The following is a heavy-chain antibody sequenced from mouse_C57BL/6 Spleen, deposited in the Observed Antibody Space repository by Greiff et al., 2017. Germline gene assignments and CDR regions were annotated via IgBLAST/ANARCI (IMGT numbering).Heavy chain of an antibody. CDR2: ISYDGSN. CDR1: GYSITSGYY. Sequence: VQLQQSGPGLVKPSQSLSLTCSVTGYSITSGYYWNWIRQFPGNKLEWMGYISYDGSNNYNPSLKNRISITRDTSKNQFFLKLNSVTTEDTATYYCARDYYYGSSEVDYWGQGTTLTVSS. D-gene: IGHD1-1*01. CDR3: ARDYYYGSSEVDY. V-gene: IGHV3-6*01. J-gene: IGHJ2*01.